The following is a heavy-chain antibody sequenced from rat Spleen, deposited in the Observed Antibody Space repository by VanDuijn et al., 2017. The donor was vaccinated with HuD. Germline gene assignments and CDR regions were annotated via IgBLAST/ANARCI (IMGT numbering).Heavy chain of an antibody. D-gene: IGHD1-1*01. V-gene: IGHV2-45*01. CDR3: ARDHYSGDGVMDA. J-gene: IGHJ4*01. CDR1: GFSLTSYN. CDR2: MWSGGST. Sequence: QVQLKESGPGLVQPSETLSLTCTVSGFSLTSYNVHWVRQPPGKGLEWMGVMWSGGSTDYNSALKSRLSISRDTSKNQVFLKMNSLQSEDTTTDYCARDHYSGDGVMDAWGQGASVTVSS.